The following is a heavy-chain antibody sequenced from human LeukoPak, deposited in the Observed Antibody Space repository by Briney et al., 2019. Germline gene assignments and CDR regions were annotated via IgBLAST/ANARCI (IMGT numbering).Heavy chain of an antibody. CDR3: ARSLPIMRVVARRGYFDY. CDR2: IYYSGTT. CDR1: GGSISSSSYY. J-gene: IGHJ4*02. V-gene: IGHV4-39*01. D-gene: IGHD3-22*01. Sequence: SETLSLTCTVSGGSISSSSYYWGWIRQPPGKGLEWIGSIYYSGTTYYNPSLKSRVTISVDTSRNQFSLKLSSVTAADTAVYYCARSLPIMRVVARRGYFDYWGQGTLVTVSS.